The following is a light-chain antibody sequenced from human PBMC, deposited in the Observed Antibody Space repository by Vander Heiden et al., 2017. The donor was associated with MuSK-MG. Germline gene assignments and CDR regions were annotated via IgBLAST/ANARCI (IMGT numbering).Light chain of an antibody. CDR3: GTWDSSLSADWV. Sequence: QRLFMPPPSVSAAPGQKVTISCPGRSSNIRHNHVSWYQQLPGTAPKLLIYENNKRPSGIPDRFSGSKAGTSATLGITGLQTGDEADYYCGTWDSSLSADWVFGGGTKLTVL. J-gene: IGLJ3*02. V-gene: IGLV1-51*01. CDR2: ENN. CDR1: SSNIRHNH.